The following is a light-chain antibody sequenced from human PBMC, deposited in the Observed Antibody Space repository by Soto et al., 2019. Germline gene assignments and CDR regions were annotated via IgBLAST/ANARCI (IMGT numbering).Light chain of an antibody. J-gene: IGKJ1*01. CDR3: QQYNSWPRT. Sequence: EIVMTQSPATLSVSPGERATLSCRASQVIKNYLAWFQQKPGQAPRLLIYGASTRATAIPARFSGSGSGTEFTLSISSLQSEDFAVYYCQQYNSWPRTFGQGTKVDI. V-gene: IGKV3-15*01. CDR1: QVIKNY. CDR2: GAS.